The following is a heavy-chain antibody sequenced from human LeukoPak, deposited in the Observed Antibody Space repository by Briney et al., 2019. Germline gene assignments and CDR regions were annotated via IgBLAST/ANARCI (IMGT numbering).Heavy chain of an antibody. CDR2: ISYDGSNK. Sequence: GGSLRPSCAASGFTFSSYAMHWVRQAPGKGLEWVAVISYDGSNKYYADSVKGRFTISRDNSKNTLYLQMNSLRAEDTAVYYCASDSGSYYTKYYFDYWGQGTLVTVSS. CDR1: GFTFSSYA. CDR3: ASDSGSYYTKYYFDY. J-gene: IGHJ4*02. V-gene: IGHV3-30-3*01. D-gene: IGHD1-26*01.